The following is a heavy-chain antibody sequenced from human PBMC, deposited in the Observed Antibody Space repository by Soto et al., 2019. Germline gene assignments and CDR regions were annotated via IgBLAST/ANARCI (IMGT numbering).Heavy chain of an antibody. CDR3: ARDWFSYDPYYMDV. CDR1: GFTFSSYG. Sequence: GGSLRLSCAASGFTFSSYGMHWVRQAPGKGLEWVAVIWYDGSNKYYADSVKGRFTISRDNSKNTLYLQMNSLRAEDTAVYYCARDWFSYDPYYMDVWGKGTTVTVSS. D-gene: IGHD3-3*01. CDR2: IWYDGSNK. J-gene: IGHJ6*03. V-gene: IGHV3-33*01.